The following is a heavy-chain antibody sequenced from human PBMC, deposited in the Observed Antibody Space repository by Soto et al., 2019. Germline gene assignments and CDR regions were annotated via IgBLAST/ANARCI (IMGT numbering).Heavy chain of an antibody. CDR1: GGSISSSSYY. D-gene: IGHD1-26*01. J-gene: IGHJ5*02. V-gene: IGHV4-39*01. Sequence: PSETLSLTCTVSGGSISSSSYYWGWIRQPPGKGLEWIGSIYYSGSTYYNPSLKSRVTISVDTSKNQFSLKLSSVTAADTAVYYCASLDSGIRFDPWGQGTLVTVS. CDR2: IYYSGST. CDR3: ASLDSGIRFDP.